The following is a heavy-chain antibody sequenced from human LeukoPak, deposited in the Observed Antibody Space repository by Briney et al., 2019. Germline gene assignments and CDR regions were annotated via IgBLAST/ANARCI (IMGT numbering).Heavy chain of an antibody. CDR3: ARDHTHFDY. CDR1: EFTFGDFA. V-gene: IGHV3-9*01. CDR2: INWNSGNI. Sequence: GGSLRLSCTASEFTFGDFAISWVRQAPGKGLEWVSGINWNSGNIGYVDSVKGRFTISRDNAKNSLYLQMNSLRAEDTAVYYCARDHTHFDYWGQGTLVTVSS. J-gene: IGHJ4*02.